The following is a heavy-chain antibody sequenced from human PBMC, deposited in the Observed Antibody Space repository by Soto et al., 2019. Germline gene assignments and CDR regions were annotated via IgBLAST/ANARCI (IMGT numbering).Heavy chain of an antibody. V-gene: IGHV1-18*01. D-gene: IGHD5-12*01. J-gene: IGHJ4*02. CDR1: GYTFTSYG. Sequence: ASVKVSCKASGYTFTSYGISWVRQAPGQGLEWMGWISAYNGNTNYAQKLQGRVTMTTDTSASTAYMELRSPRSDDTAVYYCARGVIVATYYDYWGQGTLVTVSS. CDR3: ARGVIVATYYDY. CDR2: ISAYNGNT.